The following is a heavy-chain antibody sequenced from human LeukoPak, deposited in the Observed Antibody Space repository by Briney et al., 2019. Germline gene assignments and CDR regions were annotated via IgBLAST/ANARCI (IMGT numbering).Heavy chain of an antibody. V-gene: IGHV4-38-2*02. CDR1: GYSISSGYY. CDR2: IYESGST. J-gene: IGHJ3*02. CDR3: ARKGVGDAFDI. D-gene: IGHD1-26*01. Sequence: SETLSLTCTVSGYSISSGYYWGWIRQPPGKGLEWIGSIYESGSTYYNPSLKSRVTISVDTSKNQFSLKLSSVTAADTAVYYCARKGVGDAFDIWGQGTMVTVSS.